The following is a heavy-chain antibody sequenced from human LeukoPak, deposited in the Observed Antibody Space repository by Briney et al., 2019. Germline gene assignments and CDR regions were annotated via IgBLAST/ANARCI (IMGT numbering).Heavy chain of an antibody. CDR1: GFTFSSYS. Sequence: GGSLRLSCAASGFTFSSYSMNWVRQAPGKGLEWVSYISSSSSTIYYADSVKGRFTISRDNAKNSLYLQMNSLRAEDTAVYYCARDSSSSNRALDYWGQGTLVTVSS. D-gene: IGHD6-6*01. V-gene: IGHV3-48*01. CDR3: ARDSSSSNRALDY. J-gene: IGHJ4*02. CDR2: ISSSSSTI.